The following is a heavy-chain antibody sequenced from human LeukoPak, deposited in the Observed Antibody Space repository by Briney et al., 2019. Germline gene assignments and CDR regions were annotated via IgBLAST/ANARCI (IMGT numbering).Heavy chain of an antibody. CDR1: GFTFSSYA. D-gene: IGHD5-24*01. V-gene: IGHV3-64*01. CDR2: ISSNGGST. Sequence: AGGSLRLSCAASGFTFSSYAMHWVRQAPGKGLEYVSAISSNGGSTYYANSVKGRFTISRDNSKNTLYLQMGGLRAEDMAVYYWARDREMATIDNYFYYGMDVWGQGTTGTAPS. J-gene: IGHJ6*02. CDR3: ARDREMATIDNYFYYGMDV.